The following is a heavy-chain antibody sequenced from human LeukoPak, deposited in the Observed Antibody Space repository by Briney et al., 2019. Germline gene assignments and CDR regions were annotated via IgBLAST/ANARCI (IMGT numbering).Heavy chain of an antibody. CDR2: INPSGGST. V-gene: IGHV1-46*01. Sequence: GASVKVSCKASGYTFTSYYMHWVRRAPGQGLEWMGIINPSGGSTSYAQKFQGRVTMTRDTSTSTVYMELSSLRSEDTAVYYCARTTMVRGAFDYWGQGTLVTVSS. J-gene: IGHJ4*02. CDR1: GYTFTSYY. D-gene: IGHD3-10*01. CDR3: ARTTMVRGAFDY.